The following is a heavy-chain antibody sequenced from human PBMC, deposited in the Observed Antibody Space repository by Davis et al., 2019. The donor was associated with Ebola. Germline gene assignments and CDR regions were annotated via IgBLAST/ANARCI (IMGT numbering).Heavy chain of an antibody. V-gene: IGHV1-69*13. J-gene: IGHJ6*04. D-gene: IGHD6-19*01. CDR2: IIPIFGTA. CDR1: GGTFRSYA. CDR3: ACPVVVAGTPLGYYYGMDV. Sequence: AASVKVSCKASGGTFRSYAISWVRQAPGQGLEWMGGIIPIFGTANYAQKLQDRVTITADESTSTAYMELSRLRSDDTAVYYCACPVVVAGTPLGYYYGMDVWGKGTTVTVSS.